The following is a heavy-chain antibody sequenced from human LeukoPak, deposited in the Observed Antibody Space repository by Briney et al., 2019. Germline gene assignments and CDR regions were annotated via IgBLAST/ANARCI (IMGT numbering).Heavy chain of an antibody. CDR2: IIPILGIA. J-gene: IGHJ4*02. CDR3: ARDDRGRRGYSYGYEVDY. V-gene: IGHV1-69*04. CDR1: GGTFSSYA. D-gene: IGHD5-18*01. Sequence: SVKVSCKASGGTFSSYAISWVRQAPGQGLEWMGRIIPILGIANYAHKFQGRVTITAVKSTSTAYMELSSLRSEDTAVYYCARDDRGRRGYSYGYEVDYWGQGTLVTVSS.